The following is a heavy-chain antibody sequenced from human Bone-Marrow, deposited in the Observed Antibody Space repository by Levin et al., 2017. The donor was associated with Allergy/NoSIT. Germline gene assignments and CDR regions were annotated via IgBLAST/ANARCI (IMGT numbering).Heavy chain of an antibody. CDR2: IKSRSDGATT. CDR1: GFNFNNAW. Sequence: PGGSLRLSCAASGFNFNNAWMTWVRQAPGKGLEWVGRIKSRSDGATTDHAAPVKGRFAISRDDSKNTLYLQMNSLKTEDTAVYFCVTEVGDRDQVHFDSCGLGTLVTVSS. D-gene: IGHD1-26*01. V-gene: IGHV3-15*01. CDR3: VTEVGDRDQVHFDS. J-gene: IGHJ4*02.